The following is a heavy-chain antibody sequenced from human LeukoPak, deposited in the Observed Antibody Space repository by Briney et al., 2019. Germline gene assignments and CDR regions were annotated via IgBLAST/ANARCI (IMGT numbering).Heavy chain of an antibody. CDR2: INPSGGST. J-gene: IGHJ3*02. CDR3: ARQRGGQYEDGFDI. V-gene: IGHV1-46*01. CDR1: GYTFTSYY. Sequence: ASVKVSCKASGYTFTSYYMHWVRQAPGQGLEWMGIINPSGGSTSYAQKFQGRVTMTRAMSTSTVYMELSSLISEDTAVYYCARQRGGQYEDGFDIWGQGTMVTVSS. D-gene: IGHD2-8*01.